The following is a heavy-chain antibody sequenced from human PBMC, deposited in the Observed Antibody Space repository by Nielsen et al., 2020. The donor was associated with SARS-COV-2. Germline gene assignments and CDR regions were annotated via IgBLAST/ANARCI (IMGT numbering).Heavy chain of an antibody. CDR2: IYYSGST. D-gene: IGHD6-19*01. CDR3: ARDKVAVAGLNWFDP. J-gene: IGHJ5*02. V-gene: IGHV4-59*12. Sequence: SETLSLTCTVSGGSISSYYWSWIRQPPGKGLEWIGYIYYSGSTNYNPSLKSRVTISVDTSKNQFSLKLSSVTAADTAVYYCARDKVAVAGLNWFDPWGQGTLVTVSS. CDR1: GGSISSYY.